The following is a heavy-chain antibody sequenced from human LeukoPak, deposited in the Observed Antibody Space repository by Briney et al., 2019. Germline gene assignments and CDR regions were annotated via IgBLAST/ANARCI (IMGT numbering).Heavy chain of an antibody. D-gene: IGHD1-14*01. J-gene: IGHJ4*02. V-gene: IGHV1-18*01. CDR2: ISAYNGNT. Sequence: ASLKVSCKASGYTFSSYGISWVRQAPGQGLEWMGWISAYNGNTNFAQEFQGRVTMTTDTSTSTASMELRSLRSDDTAVYYCARGPHTITSRVDYWGQGTLVTVSS. CDR1: GYTFSSYG. CDR3: ARGPHTITSRVDY.